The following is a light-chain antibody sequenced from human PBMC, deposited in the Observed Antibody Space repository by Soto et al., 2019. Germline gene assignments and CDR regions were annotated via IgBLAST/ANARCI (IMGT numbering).Light chain of an antibody. Sequence: SYELTQPPSVSLAPGKTARITCGGNNIATYSVHWYRQKPGQAPVLVISNDNDRPSVIPDRFSGSNSGHTATLTIRGVEAGDEAEYYCQQWANNHDEVVFSGGTKVTVL. CDR1: NIATYS. CDR3: QQWANNHDEVV. J-gene: IGLJ3*02. CDR2: NDN. V-gene: IGLV3-21*04.